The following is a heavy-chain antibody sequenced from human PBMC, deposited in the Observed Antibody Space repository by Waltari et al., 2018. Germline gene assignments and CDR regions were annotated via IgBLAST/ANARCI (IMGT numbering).Heavy chain of an antibody. V-gene: IGHV3-23*01. D-gene: IGHD2-2*01. J-gene: IGHJ4*02. CDR3: AKPLYSEKYRFDY. CDR2: ISTTGDST. CDR1: GFTFSSYA. Sequence: EVHLLESGGGLVQPGGSLRLSCAASGFTFSSYAMSWVRQAPGKGLGWVSCISTTGDSTYYADSVKGRFTISRDNSKNTLFLQMISLRAEDTAVYYCAKPLYSEKYRFDYWGQGTLVTVSS.